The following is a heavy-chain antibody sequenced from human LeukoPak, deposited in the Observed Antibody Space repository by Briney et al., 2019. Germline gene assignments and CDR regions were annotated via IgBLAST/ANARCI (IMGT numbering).Heavy chain of an antibody. Sequence: PGGSLRLSCAASGFTFSSYAMSWVRQAPGKGLEWVSAISGSGGSTYYADSVKGRFTISRDNSKNTLYLQMNSLRAEDTAVYYCAKDGGPYSSGWYDYWGQGTLVTVSS. V-gene: IGHV3-23*01. D-gene: IGHD6-19*01. CDR1: GFTFSSYA. J-gene: IGHJ4*02. CDR3: AKDGGPYSSGWYDY. CDR2: ISGSGGST.